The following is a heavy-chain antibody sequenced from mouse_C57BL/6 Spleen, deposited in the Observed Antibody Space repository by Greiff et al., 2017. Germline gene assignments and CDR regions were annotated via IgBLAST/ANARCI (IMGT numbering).Heavy chain of an antibody. D-gene: IGHD1-1*01. J-gene: IGHJ3*01. CDR2: ISTYYGDA. CDR3: ARVPHYYGSFAY. CDR1: GYTFTDYA. V-gene: IGHV1-67*01. Sequence: VKLMESGPELVRPGVSVKISCKGSGYTFTDYAMHWVKQSHAKSLEWIGVISTYYGDASYNQKFKDKATMTVDKSSSTAYMELARLTSEDSAVYYCARVPHYYGSFAYWGQGTLVTVSA.